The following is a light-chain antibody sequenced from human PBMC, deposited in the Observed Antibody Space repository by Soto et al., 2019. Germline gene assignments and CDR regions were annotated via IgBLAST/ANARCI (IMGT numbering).Light chain of an antibody. CDR1: QTVTTS. CDR2: DAS. J-gene: IGKJ5*01. V-gene: IGKV3-15*01. CDR3: QQYSNWPQVT. Sequence: EIVLTQSPATLSVSPGERVTLSCGASQTVTTSVAWYQQRPGQTPRLLIYDASTRATDIPARFSGSGSGTEFTLTISSLQSEDFALYYCQQYSNWPQVTFGQGTRLEI.